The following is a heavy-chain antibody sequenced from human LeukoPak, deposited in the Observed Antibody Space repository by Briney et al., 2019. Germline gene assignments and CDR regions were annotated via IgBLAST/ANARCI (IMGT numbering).Heavy chain of an antibody. J-gene: IGHJ4*02. V-gene: IGHV5-51*01. D-gene: IGHD6-19*01. Sequence: GESLKISCKGSGYSFTSYWIGWVRQMPGKGLEWMGIIYPGDSDTRYSPSFQGQVTISADKSISTAYLQWSSLKASDTAMYYCARQRRGIAVAYSFDYWGQGTLVTVSS. CDR3: ARQRRGIAVAYSFDY. CDR2: IYPGDSDT. CDR1: GYSFTSYW.